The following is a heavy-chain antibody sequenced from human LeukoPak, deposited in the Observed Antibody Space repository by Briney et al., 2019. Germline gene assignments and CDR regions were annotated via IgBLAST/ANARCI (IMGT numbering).Heavy chain of an antibody. CDR2: INHSGST. Sequence: PSETLSLTCAVYGGSFSGYYWSWIRQPPGKGLEWLGEINHSGSTNYNPSLKSRVTISVDTSKNQFSLKLSSVTAADTAVYYCASRVGIAARPFDYWGQGTMVTVSS. V-gene: IGHV4-34*01. J-gene: IGHJ4*02. CDR1: GGSFSGYY. CDR3: ASRVGIAARPFDY. D-gene: IGHD6-6*01.